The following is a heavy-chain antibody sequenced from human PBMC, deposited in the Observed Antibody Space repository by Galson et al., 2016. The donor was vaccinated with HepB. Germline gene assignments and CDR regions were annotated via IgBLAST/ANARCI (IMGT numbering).Heavy chain of an antibody. D-gene: IGHD2-15*01. J-gene: IGHJ4*02. Sequence: CAISGDSVSSKSAAWNWIRHSPSRGLEWLGRTYHTSNWYSDYAVSVKGRITINPDTSKNQFSLQLNSVTPEDTAVYYCARGHLVVPFSFYFDYWGQGILVTVSS. CDR1: GDSVSSKSAA. CDR3: ARGHLVVPFSFYFDY. V-gene: IGHV6-1*01. CDR2: TYHTSNWYS.